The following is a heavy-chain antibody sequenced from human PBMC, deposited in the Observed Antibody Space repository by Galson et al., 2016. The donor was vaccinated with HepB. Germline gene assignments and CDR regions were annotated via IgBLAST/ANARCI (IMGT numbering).Heavy chain of an antibody. CDR2: IDWDDDK. CDR1: GFSLNTPHMC. Sequence: PALVKPTQTLTLTCTFSGFSLNTPHMCVSWIRQPPGKALEWLGRIDWDDDKYYTTSLTTRLAISKDASRNQVVLTVTTTDPVDTATYSCAHRPAHYYDSMRFDYWGQGTLVTVSS. J-gene: IGHJ4*02. CDR3: AHRPAHYYDSMRFDY. D-gene: IGHD3-16*01. V-gene: IGHV2-70*12.